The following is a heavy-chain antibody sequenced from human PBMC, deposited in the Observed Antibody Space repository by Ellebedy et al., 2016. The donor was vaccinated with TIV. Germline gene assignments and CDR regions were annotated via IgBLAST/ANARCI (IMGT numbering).Heavy chain of an antibody. CDR3: AKEDRDIAGSHYSFDY. CDR2: INQSGRT. J-gene: IGHJ4*02. V-gene: IGHV4-30-2*01. Sequence: SETLSLXXAVSGGSMRSGPYCWSWIRQPPGKGLEWVGYINQSGRTYYNPSLKSRVTISLDKSKNQFSLHLSSVTAADTAVYYCAKEDRDIAGSHYSFDYWGQGTLVTVSS. CDR1: GGSMRSGPYC. D-gene: IGHD3-10*01.